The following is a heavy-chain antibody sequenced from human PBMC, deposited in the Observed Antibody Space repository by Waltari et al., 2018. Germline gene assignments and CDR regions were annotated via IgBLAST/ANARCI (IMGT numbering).Heavy chain of an antibody. CDR1: GGSLSSSS. CDR3: ARRAGSIAARPNAFDI. V-gene: IGHV4-59*08. J-gene: IGHJ3*02. D-gene: IGHD6-6*01. Sequence: QVQLQESGPGLVKPSETLSLTCTVPGGSLSSSSCSWIRQPPGKGLEWIGYIYYSGSTNYNPSLKSRVTISVDTSKNQFSLKLSSVTAADTAVYYCARRAGSIAARPNAFDIWGQGTMVTVSS. CDR2: IYYSGST.